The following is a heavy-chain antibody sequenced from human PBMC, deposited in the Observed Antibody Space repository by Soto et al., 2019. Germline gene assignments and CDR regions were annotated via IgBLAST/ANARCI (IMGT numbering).Heavy chain of an antibody. CDR2: IRQDGSEK. V-gene: IGHV3-7*03. J-gene: IGHJ4*02. CDR3: ARGGCSSTTCHRGDY. CDR1: GFTFSSYW. Sequence: GGSLRLSCAASGFTFSSYWMIWVCQAPEKGLEWVGNIRQDGSEKHYVDSVKGRFTISRDNAKNSLYLQMSSLRAEDTAVYYCARGGCSSTTCHRGDYWGQGTLVTVSS. D-gene: IGHD2-2*01.